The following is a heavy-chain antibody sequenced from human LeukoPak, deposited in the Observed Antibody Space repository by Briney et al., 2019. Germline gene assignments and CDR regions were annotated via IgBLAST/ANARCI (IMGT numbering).Heavy chain of an antibody. V-gene: IGHV3-15*01. Sequence: GGSLRLSCAASGFTFSNAWMSWVRQAPGKGLEWVGRIKSKTDGGTTDYAAPVKGRFTISRDDSKNTLYLQMNSLKTEDTAVYYCTTDVELIPEFDYWGQGTLVTVSS. J-gene: IGHJ4*02. CDR3: TTDVELIPEFDY. CDR2: IKSKTDGGTT. CDR1: GFTFSNAW. D-gene: IGHD3-10*01.